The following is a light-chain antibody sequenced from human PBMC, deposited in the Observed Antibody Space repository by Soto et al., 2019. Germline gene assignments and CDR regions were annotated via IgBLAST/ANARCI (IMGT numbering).Light chain of an antibody. CDR1: QDIRNN. CDR3: QRYYGARET. V-gene: IGKV1-27*01. J-gene: IGKJ3*01. Sequence: DIQMTQSPSSRSASVGDRVTITCRASQDIRNNLAWYQQKPGKVPKVLIYAASTLQSGVPSRFSGSGSGTDFTLTISSLQPEDVATYYCQRYYGARETFGPGTKVDIK. CDR2: AAS.